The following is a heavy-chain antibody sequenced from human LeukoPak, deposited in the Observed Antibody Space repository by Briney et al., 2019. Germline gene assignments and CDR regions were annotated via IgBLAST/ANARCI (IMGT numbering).Heavy chain of an antibody. J-gene: IGHJ4*02. CDR3: ARYSSGWYIDY. CDR1: GFTFSDYY. D-gene: IGHD6-19*01. Sequence: PGGSLRLSCAASGFTFSDYYMSWIRQAPGKGLEWVSYISSGSTIYYADSVKGRFTISRDNAKNSLYLQMNSLRAEDTAVYYCARYSSGWYIDYWGQGTLVTVSS. CDR2: ISSGSTI. V-gene: IGHV3-11*01.